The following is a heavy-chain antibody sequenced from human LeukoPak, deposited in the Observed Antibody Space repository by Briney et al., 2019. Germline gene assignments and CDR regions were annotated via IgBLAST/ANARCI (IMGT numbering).Heavy chain of an antibody. CDR2: ISGDGGST. D-gene: IGHD5-18*01. V-gene: IGHV3-43*02. CDR3: AKAYSYGYDY. CDR1: GFTFDDYA. J-gene: IGHJ4*02. Sequence: PGGSLRLSCAASGFTFDDYAMHWVRQAPGKGLEWVSLISGDGGSTYYADSVKGRFTISRDNSKNTLSLQMSSLRPDDTAVYYCAKAYSYGYDYWGQGTLVTVSS.